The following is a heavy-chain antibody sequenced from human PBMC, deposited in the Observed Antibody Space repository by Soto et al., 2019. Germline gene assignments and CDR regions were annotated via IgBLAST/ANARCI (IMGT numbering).Heavy chain of an antibody. J-gene: IGHJ4*02. Sequence: SETLSLTCTVSGGSISSYYWSWIRQPPGKGLEWIGYIYYSGSTNYNPSLKSRVTISVDTSKNQFSLKLSSVTAADTAVYYCARGPDIAVAGTFDYWGQGTLVTVSS. V-gene: IGHV4-59*01. CDR1: GGSISSYY. CDR2: IYYSGST. CDR3: ARGPDIAVAGTFDY. D-gene: IGHD6-19*01.